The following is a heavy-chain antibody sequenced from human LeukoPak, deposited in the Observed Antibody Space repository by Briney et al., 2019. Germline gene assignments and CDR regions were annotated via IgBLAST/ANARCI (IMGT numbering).Heavy chain of an antibody. CDR1: GFTVKKNF. V-gene: IGHV3-53*01. Sequence: PGGSLRLSCEASGFTVKKNFMYWVRQAPGKGLEWVSVIRTGGDTHYADSVKGRFSISRDDSKNTIYLQMNSVRAEDTAVYYCAREENGGVYDDGFDIWGQGAMVIVSS. CDR2: IRTGGDT. D-gene: IGHD5/OR15-5a*01. CDR3: AREENGGVYDDGFDI. J-gene: IGHJ3*02.